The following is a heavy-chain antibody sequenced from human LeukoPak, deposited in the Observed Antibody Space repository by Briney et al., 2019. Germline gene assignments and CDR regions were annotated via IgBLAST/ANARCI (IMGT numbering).Heavy chain of an antibody. Sequence: SVKVSCKASGYTFTSYGISWVRQAPGQGLEWMGGIIPIFGTANYAQKFQGRVTITADESTSTAYMELSSLRSEDTAVYYCARPPIRAHTTSYCSGGSCSNTPYYYGMDVWGQGTTVTVSS. CDR1: GYTFTSYG. CDR2: IIPIFGTA. D-gene: IGHD2-15*01. V-gene: IGHV1-69*13. CDR3: ARPPIRAHTTSYCSGGSCSNTPYYYGMDV. J-gene: IGHJ6*02.